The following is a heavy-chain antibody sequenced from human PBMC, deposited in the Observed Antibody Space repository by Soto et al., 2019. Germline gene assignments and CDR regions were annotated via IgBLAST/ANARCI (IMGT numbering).Heavy chain of an antibody. CDR3: AKAGGLGIYYYNPVEY. D-gene: IGHD3-10*01. Sequence: EVQLVESGGGLVQPGRSLRLSCVASGFKFDDYAMHWVRQAPGKGLEWVSSISLNSDTIGYAVSVKGRFTISRDSAHKSLYLQMNSLRAEDTALYYCAKAGGLGIYYYNPVEYWGQGTLVTVSS. J-gene: IGHJ4*02. CDR1: GFKFDDYA. CDR2: ISLNSDTI. V-gene: IGHV3-9*01.